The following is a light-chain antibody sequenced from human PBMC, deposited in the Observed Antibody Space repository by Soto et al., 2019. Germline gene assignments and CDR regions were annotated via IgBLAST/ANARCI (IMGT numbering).Light chain of an antibody. V-gene: IGKV3-20*01. Sequence: EIVMTQSPVTLSVSPGERVTLSCRASQSVSSNLAWYQQKPGQAPSLLIYAASRRAPGIPERFSGSGSGTDFTLTISRLEPEDFAVYYCQQYLTSPKTFGQGTKVDIK. CDR3: QQYLTSPKT. CDR1: QSVSSN. J-gene: IGKJ1*01. CDR2: AAS.